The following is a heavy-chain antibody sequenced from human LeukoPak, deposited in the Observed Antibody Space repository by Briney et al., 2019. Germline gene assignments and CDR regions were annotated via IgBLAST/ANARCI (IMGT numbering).Heavy chain of an antibody. CDR1: GFTFSSYA. V-gene: IGHV3-23*01. CDR2: ISGSGGST. D-gene: IGHD2-15*01. J-gene: IGHJ4*02. CDR3: AKARGEQNGGSNY. Sequence: GGSLRLSCAASGFTFSSYAMSWVRQAPGKGLEWVSAISGSGGSTYYADSVKGRFTISRDNSKDTLYLQMNSLRAEDTAVYYCAKARGEQNGGSNYWGQGTQVIVSS.